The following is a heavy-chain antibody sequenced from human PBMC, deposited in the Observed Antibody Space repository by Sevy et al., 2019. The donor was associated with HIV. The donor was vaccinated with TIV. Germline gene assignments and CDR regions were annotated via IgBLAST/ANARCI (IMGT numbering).Heavy chain of an antibody. D-gene: IGHD6-13*01. CDR3: TRWKAAQSIFDY. V-gene: IGHV3-49*04. J-gene: IGHJ4*02. Sequence: GGFLRLSCTASGFTFGDYCMSWVRQAPGKGLEWVAFLKSKVYGGTVDHAASVKGRFIISRDDSKSIAYLQMNDLKTEDTGVYYCTRWKAAQSIFDYWGQGALVTVSS. CDR1: GFTFGDYC. CDR2: LKSKVYGGTV.